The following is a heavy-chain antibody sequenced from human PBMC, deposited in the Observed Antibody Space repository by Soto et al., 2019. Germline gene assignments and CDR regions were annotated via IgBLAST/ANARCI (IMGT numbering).Heavy chain of an antibody. CDR2: ISGYNGNT. CDR3: AMVDYYDSRGDYGY. CDR1: GYTFTIYG. J-gene: IGHJ4*02. Sequence: QVQLVQSGAEVKKPGASVKVSCKASGYTFTIYGISWVRQAPGQELEWMRWISGYNGNTDYAQNLQDRVTLTTDASTSSVYLELRSLISDDTAVYYCAMVDYYDSRGDYGYWGQGTLITVSS. V-gene: IGHV1-18*04. D-gene: IGHD3-22*01.